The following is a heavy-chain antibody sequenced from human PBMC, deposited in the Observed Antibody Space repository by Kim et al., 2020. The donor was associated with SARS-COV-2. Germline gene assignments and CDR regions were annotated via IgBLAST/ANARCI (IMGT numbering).Heavy chain of an antibody. CDR1: GGSFSGYY. Sequence: SETLSLTCAVYGGSFSGYYWSWIRQPPGKGLEWIGEINHSGSTNYNPSLKSRVTISVDTSKNQFSLKLSSVTAADTAVYYCARERSGWLQLRWWFDPWGQGTLVTVSS. V-gene: IGHV4-34*01. CDR3: ARERSGWLQLRWWFDP. CDR2: INHSGST. D-gene: IGHD5-12*01. J-gene: IGHJ5*02.